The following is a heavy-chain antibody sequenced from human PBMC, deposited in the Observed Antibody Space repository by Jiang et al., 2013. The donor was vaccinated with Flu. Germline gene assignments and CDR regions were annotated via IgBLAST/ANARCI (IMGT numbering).Heavy chain of an antibody. D-gene: IGHD3-22*01. CDR3: ARSSGDYYDSSGYYLDY. J-gene: IGHJ4*02. Sequence: KPTQTLTLTCTFSGFSLSTSGMCVSWIRQPPGKALEWLARIDWDDDKYYSTSLKTRLTISKDTSKNQVVLTMTNMDPVDTATYYCARSSGDYYDSSGYYLDYWGQGTLVTVSS. V-gene: IGHV2-70*11. CDR1: GFSLSTSGMC. CDR2: IDWDDDK.